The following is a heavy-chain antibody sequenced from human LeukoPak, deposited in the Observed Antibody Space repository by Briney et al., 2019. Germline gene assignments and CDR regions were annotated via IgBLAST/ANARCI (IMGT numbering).Heavy chain of an antibody. D-gene: IGHD3-22*01. CDR1: GGSISSSSYY. Sequence: SETLSLTCTVSGGSISSSSYYWGWIRQPPGKGLEWIGSIYYSGSTYYNPSLKSRVTISVDTSKNQFSLKLSSVTAADTAVYYCARLTGYYDSSGYVDYWGQGTLVTVSS. CDR2: IYYSGST. V-gene: IGHV4-39*01. CDR3: ARLTGYYDSSGYVDY. J-gene: IGHJ4*02.